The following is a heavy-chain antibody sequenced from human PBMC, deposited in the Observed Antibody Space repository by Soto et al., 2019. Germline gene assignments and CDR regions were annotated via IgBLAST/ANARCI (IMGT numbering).Heavy chain of an antibody. CDR3: ARDPSHSYYTLFYYFDY. Sequence: PGGSLRLSCAASGFTFSTYAMSWVRQAPGKGLEWVSAISGSGSNTYYADSVKGRFTISRDDSKSTLYLQMNSLRAEDTAVYYCARDPSHSYYTLFYYFDYWGQGTLVTASS. D-gene: IGHD1-26*01. CDR1: GFTFSTYA. CDR2: ISGSGSNT. J-gene: IGHJ4*02. V-gene: IGHV3-23*01.